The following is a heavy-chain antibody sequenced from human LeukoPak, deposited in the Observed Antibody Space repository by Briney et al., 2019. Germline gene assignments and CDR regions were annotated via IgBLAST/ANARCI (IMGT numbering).Heavy chain of an antibody. CDR3: ARGESYCGGDCYHY. D-gene: IGHD2-21*01. CDR1: GGSISGYY. V-gene: IGHV4-59*01. Sequence: SETLSLXCTVSGGSISGYYWSWIRQPPGKGLEWVGYIHYSGNTSYNPSLKSRVTISVDTSKNQFSLRLTSVTAADTAVYYCARGESYCGGDCYHYWGQGTLVTVSS. CDR2: IHYSGNT. J-gene: IGHJ4*02.